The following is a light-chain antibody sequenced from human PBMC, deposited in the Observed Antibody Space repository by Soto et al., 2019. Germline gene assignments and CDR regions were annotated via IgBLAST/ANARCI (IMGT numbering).Light chain of an antibody. CDR1: QSLLHSNGYDY. J-gene: IGKJ4*01. CDR2: FGS. V-gene: IGKV2-28*01. CDR3: MQALQTPPT. Sequence: DIVMTQSPLSLPVTPGEPASISCRSSQSLLHSNGYDYLDWYLQKPGQPPQLLIYFGSNRASGVTDRFRGSGSGTDFTLKISRVEAEDVGIYYCMQALQTPPTFGGGTKVEIK.